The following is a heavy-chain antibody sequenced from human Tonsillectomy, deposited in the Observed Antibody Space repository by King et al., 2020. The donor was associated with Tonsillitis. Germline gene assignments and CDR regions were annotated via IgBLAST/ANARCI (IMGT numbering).Heavy chain of an antibody. CDR3: ARAVKHIVLATPTRGAFDI. J-gene: IGHJ3*02. CDR1: GGSISSGAYY. D-gene: IGHD2-21*01. Sequence: QLQESGPGLVRPSQTLSLTCSVSGGSISSGAYYWSWVRQDPGKGLVWIGYIYYSGIPYYNPSLESRVTLSVDTSKNQFSLKMRSLTAADTAVYYCARAVKHIVLATPTRGAFDIWGRGTTVIVSS. CDR2: IYYSGIP. V-gene: IGHV4-31*03.